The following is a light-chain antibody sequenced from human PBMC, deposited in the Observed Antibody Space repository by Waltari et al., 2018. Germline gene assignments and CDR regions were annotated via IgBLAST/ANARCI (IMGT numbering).Light chain of an antibody. CDR1: QTLSSSY. CDR3: QQYGSPLWS. J-gene: IGKJ1*01. Sequence: EIVLTQSPDTLSLSPGERATLSCRASQTLSSSYLAWYQQKPGQAPRLLINRTSSKATGIPDRFSGSGSGTDFKLTLNRLEPEDSAVYYWQQYGSPLWSFGQGTKVEIK. V-gene: IGKV3-20*01. CDR2: RTS.